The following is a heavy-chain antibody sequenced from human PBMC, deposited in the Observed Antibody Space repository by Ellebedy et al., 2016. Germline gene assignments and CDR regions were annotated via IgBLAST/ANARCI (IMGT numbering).Heavy chain of an antibody. CDR3: ATKIAVAGGIEH. V-gene: IGHV4-39*01. CDR1: GGSISTRTYF. Sequence: SETLSLTCTVSGGSISTRTYFRGWIRQPPGKGLAWIGSISYGGSTAYAPSLKSRVNISVDPSRNQFSLRLSSVTTADTSVYFCATKIAVAGGIEHWGQGTLVTVAS. J-gene: IGHJ5*02. D-gene: IGHD6-19*01. CDR2: ISYGGST.